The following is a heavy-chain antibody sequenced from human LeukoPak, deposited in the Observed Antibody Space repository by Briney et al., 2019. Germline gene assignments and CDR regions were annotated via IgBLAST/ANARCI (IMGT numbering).Heavy chain of an antibody. J-gene: IGHJ4*02. Sequence: ASVKVSCKASGYDFSRYDINWVRLAPGQGLEWMGWMNPNNGDTDYAQNFQGRVTMTRGTSMSTAYMELSSLRSEDTALYYCARGRIRYDDYSSGWFVFFEFWGQGSLVTVSS. V-gene: IGHV1-8*01. CDR3: ARGRIRYDDYSSGWFVFFEF. CDR1: GYDFSRYD. CDR2: MNPNNGDT. D-gene: IGHD6-19*01.